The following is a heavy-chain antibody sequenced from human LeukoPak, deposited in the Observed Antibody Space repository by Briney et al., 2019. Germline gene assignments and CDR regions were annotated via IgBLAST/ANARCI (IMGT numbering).Heavy chain of an antibody. J-gene: IGHJ6*03. CDR1: GGSVSDYY. Sequence: SEILSLTCAVSGGSVSDYYWSWIRQPPGKGLEWIGYIYYSGSTNYNPSLKSRVTISVDKSKNQFSLKLSSVTAADTAVYYCAGTFGELLQPYYYYYYYMDVWGKGTTVTVSS. V-gene: IGHV4-59*02. CDR2: IYYSGST. CDR3: AGTFGELLQPYYYYYYYMDV. D-gene: IGHD3-10*01.